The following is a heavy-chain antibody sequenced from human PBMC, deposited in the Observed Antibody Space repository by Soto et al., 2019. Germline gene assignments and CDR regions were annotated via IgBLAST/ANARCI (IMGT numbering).Heavy chain of an antibody. D-gene: IGHD2-2*01. CDR3: ARVSDSSTSCYVDY. Sequence: SETLSLTCAVYGGSFSGYYWSWIRQPPGKGLEWIGEINHSGSTNYNPSLKSRVTISVDTSKNQFSLKLSSVTAADTAVYYCARVSDSSTSCYVDYWGQGTLVTVSS. CDR1: GGSFSGYY. CDR2: INHSGST. V-gene: IGHV4-34*01. J-gene: IGHJ4*02.